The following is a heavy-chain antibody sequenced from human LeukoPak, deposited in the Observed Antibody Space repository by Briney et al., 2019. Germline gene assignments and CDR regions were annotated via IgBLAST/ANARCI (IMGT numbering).Heavy chain of an antibody. CDR1: GFTFSSYA. V-gene: IGHV3-64*01. Sequence: GGSLRLSCAASGFTFSSYAMHWVRQAPGKGLEYVSAISSNGGSTYYANSVKGRFTTSRDNSKNTLYLQMGSLRAEDMAVYYCARWRQDRYGSGSYWGYDYWGQGTLVTVSS. J-gene: IGHJ4*02. D-gene: IGHD3-10*01. CDR3: ARWRQDRYGSGSYWGYDY. CDR2: ISSNGGST.